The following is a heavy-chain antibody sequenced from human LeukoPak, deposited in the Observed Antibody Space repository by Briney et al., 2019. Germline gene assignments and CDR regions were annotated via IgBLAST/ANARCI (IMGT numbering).Heavy chain of an antibody. J-gene: IGHJ6*02. CDR3: AREPKNYDFWSGNGMDV. V-gene: IGHV3-64*01. Sequence: GGSLRLSCAASGFTFTNYAMHWVRQAPGKGLEYLSGISRNGDRSYYANSVEGRFTISRDNSKNTLNLQMGSLTAEDMAVYYCAREPKNYDFWSGNGMDVWGRGTMVTVSS. CDR1: GFTFTNYA. CDR2: ISRNGDRS. D-gene: IGHD3-3*01.